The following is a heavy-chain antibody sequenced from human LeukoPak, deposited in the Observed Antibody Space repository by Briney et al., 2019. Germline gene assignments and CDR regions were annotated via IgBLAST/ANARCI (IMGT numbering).Heavy chain of an antibody. Sequence: GGSLRLSCAASGFTFDDYAMHWVRQTPGKGLEWVSGVSWNSDNIHYAASVKGRFSISRDNAKNSLYLQMNSLRPEDTGLYYCAKDRGGEYYDRTLSNWGQGTLVTVSS. CDR1: GFTFDDYA. V-gene: IGHV3-9*01. CDR2: VSWNSDNI. CDR3: AKDRGGEYYDRTLSN. D-gene: IGHD3-22*01. J-gene: IGHJ4*02.